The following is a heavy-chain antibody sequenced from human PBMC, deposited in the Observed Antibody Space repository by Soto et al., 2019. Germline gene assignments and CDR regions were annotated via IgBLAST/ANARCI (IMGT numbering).Heavy chain of an antibody. J-gene: IGHJ6*02. V-gene: IGHV3-7*01. D-gene: IGHD3-16*01. CDR2: IKQGGNEK. CDR1: GFSFSTYL. CDR3: VGALTYEVPYYYYGMDV. Sequence: GGSLRLSCAASGFSFSTYLMSWVRQAPGKGLEWVANIKQGGNEKFYVDSVKGRFTISRGNDKKSLYLQMDSLRVEDTAVYYCVGALTYEVPYYYYGMDVWGQGTTVTVS.